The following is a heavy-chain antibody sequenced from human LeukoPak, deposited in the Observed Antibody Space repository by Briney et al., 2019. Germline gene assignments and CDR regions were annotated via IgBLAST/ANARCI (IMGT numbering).Heavy chain of an antibody. J-gene: IGHJ4*02. CDR1: GFTFSSYA. CDR2: ISYDGSNK. Sequence: GGSLRLSCAASGFTFSSYAMHWVRQAPGKGLEWVAVISYDGSNKYYADSVKGRFTISRDNSKNTLYLQMNSLRAEDTAVYYCAKGGRDVDFWGQRTLVTVSS. CDR3: AKGGRDVDF. V-gene: IGHV3-30-3*01.